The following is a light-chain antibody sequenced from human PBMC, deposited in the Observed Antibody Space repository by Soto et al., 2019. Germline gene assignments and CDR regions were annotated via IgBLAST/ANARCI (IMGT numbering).Light chain of an antibody. CDR2: AAS. CDR1: QRIDNY. V-gene: IGKV1-39*01. J-gene: IGKJ3*01. CDR3: QQTYSTPFT. Sequence: IQMTQSPSSLSASVGDRVTITCRASQRIDNYLNWYHQKPGKAPKLLIYAASNLQSGVPSRFSGSGSGTDFTLIISNLQPEDFATYYCQQTYSTPFTFGPGNKVDIK.